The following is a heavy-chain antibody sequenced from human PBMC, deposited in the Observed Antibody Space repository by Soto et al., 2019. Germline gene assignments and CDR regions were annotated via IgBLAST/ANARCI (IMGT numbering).Heavy chain of an antibody. CDR2: ISAYTGNT. V-gene: IGHV1-18*01. D-gene: IGHD1-26*01. Sequence: QVQLVQSGAEVKKPGASVKVSCKSSGYTFTSYGISCVRQAPGQGREWMGWISAYTGNTNYAQKLQGRVTMTTDTATSTAYMELRRLGSDATAVYCGAGMLVGAPPPYGMDVLGQGTTVTVSS. CDR1: GYTFTSYG. CDR3: AGMLVGAPPPYGMDV. J-gene: IGHJ6*02.